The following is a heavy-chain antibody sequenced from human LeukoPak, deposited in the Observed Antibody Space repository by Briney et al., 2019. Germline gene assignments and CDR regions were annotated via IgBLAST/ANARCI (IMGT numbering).Heavy chain of an antibody. CDR3: ARDDYGDSGPLFDY. J-gene: IGHJ4*02. Sequence: GGSLRLSCAASGFTFSSYNMNWVRRAPGQGLEWVSTIRTNGAGTHYADSVRGRFTISRDDSKNTLYLQMDSLRAEDTAVYYCARDDYGDSGPLFDYWGQGTLVTVSA. CDR1: GFTFSSYN. V-gene: IGHV3-23*01. D-gene: IGHD4-17*01. CDR2: IRTNGAGT.